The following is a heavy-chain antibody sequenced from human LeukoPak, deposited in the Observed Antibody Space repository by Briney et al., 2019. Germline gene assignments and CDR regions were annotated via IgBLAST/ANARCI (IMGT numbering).Heavy chain of an antibody. V-gene: IGHV4-34*01. J-gene: IGHJ5*02. D-gene: IGHD3-3*01. CDR1: GGSCSGYY. CDR3: ARVVLSYYDFWSGFGWFDP. Sequence: SETLSLTCAVYGGSCSGYYWSWIRQPPGKELEWIGEINHSGSTNYNPSLKSRVTISVDTSKNQFSLKLSSVTAADTAVYYCARVVLSYYDFWSGFGWFDPWGQGTQVTVSS. CDR2: INHSGST.